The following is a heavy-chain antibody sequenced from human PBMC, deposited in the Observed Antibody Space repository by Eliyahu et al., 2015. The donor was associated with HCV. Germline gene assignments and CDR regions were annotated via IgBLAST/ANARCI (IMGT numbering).Heavy chain of an antibody. J-gene: IGHJ6*02. CDR1: GFSLITTGMC. Sequence: QVTLRESGPALVKPTETLTLTCTFSGFSLITTGMCVSWIRQSPGKALEWLAIIDWDDNKYYSTSLKTRLTISKDTSKNQVVLTMANMDPVDTATFYCARMRGRSGWFLESSYVNYGMDVWGQGTTVTVSS. D-gene: IGHD3-10*01. CDR3: ARMRGRSGWFLESSYVNYGMDV. CDR2: IDWDDNK. V-gene: IGHV2-70*01.